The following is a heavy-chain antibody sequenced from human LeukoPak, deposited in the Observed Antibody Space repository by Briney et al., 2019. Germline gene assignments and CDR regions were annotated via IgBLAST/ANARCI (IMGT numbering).Heavy chain of an antibody. CDR1: GFTFSNSY. Sequence: PEGSLRLSCAASGFTFSNSYMNWVRQAPGKGLEWVSLITGSSSYIYYTDSVKGRFTISRDNAKNSLFLQMNSLRDEDTAVYYCASGSSSSPYFDYWGQGTLVTVSS. J-gene: IGHJ4*02. CDR3: ASGSSSSPYFDY. CDR2: ITGSSSYI. D-gene: IGHD6-6*01. V-gene: IGHV3-21*01.